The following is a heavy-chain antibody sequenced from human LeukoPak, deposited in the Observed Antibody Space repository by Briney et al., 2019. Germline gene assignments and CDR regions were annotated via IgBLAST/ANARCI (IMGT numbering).Heavy chain of an antibody. CDR2: ISSSSSYI. Sequence: GGSLRLSCAASGFTFSSYWMSWVRQAPGKGLEWVSSISSSSSYIYYADSVKGRFTISRDNAKNSLYLQMNSLRAEDTAVYYCAREGIAAAGTDYYYYMDVWGKGTTVTVSS. V-gene: IGHV3-21*01. CDR3: AREGIAAAGTDYYYYMDV. CDR1: GFTFSSYW. J-gene: IGHJ6*03. D-gene: IGHD6-13*01.